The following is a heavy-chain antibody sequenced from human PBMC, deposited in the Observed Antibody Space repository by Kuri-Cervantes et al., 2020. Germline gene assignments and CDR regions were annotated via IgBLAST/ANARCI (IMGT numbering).Heavy chain of an antibody. J-gene: IGHJ5*02. CDR2: MNPNSGNT. CDR3: AREPRDTEYCGGDCWFDP. CDR1: GYTFTSYD. Sequence: ASVKVSCKASGYTFTSYDINWVRQATGQGLEWMGWMNPNSGNTGYAQKFQGRVTMTRNTSISTAYMELSSLRSEDTAVYYCAREPRDTEYCGGDCWFDPWGQGTLVTVSS. V-gene: IGHV1-8*02. D-gene: IGHD2-21*02.